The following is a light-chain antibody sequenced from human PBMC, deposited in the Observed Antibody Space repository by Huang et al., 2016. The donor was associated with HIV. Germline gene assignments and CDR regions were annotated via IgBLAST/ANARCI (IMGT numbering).Light chain of an antibody. J-gene: IGKJ2*01. CDR1: QSVSTY. V-gene: IGKV1-39*01. Sequence: DIQMTQSPSSLSASVGDRVTITCLASQSVSTYVNWYQQKPGKAPKLLIYDASSLHNGVPPRFIASGSGTHFTLTISRLQSEDFATYHCQQTYSHPRTFGQGTKLEIK. CDR3: QQTYSHPRT. CDR2: DAS.